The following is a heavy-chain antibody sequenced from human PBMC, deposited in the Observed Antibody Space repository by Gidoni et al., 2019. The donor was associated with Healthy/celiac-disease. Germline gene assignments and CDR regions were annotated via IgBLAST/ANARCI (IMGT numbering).Heavy chain of an antibody. D-gene: IGHD3-22*01. Sequence: QVQLVESGGGVAQPGRSLRLSCAASGLPFSSYGMPWFRQAPGKGLEWVAVIWYDGSNKYYADSVKGRFTISRDNSKNTLYLQMNSLRAEDTAVYYCAREAMIIGGGAFDIWGQGTMVTVSS. CDR1: GLPFSSYG. J-gene: IGHJ3*02. CDR2: IWYDGSNK. V-gene: IGHV3-33*01. CDR3: AREAMIIGGGAFDI.